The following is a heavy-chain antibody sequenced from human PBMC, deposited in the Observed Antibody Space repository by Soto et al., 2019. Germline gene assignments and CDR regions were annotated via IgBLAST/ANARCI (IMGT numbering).Heavy chain of an antibody. V-gene: IGHV1-46*01. CDR3: VRDLGVGGDY. J-gene: IGHJ4*02. CDR2: FNPRADTT. CDR1: GYTLSDAN. D-gene: IGHD1-26*01. Sequence: QVQLVQSGAEVKKPGASVKVSCKASGYTLSDANINWVRQAPGQGPEWLGIFNPRADTTTYAQKVQGRATMARDESTSRVYMELSSVRSEDTAVYYCVRDLGVGGDYWGQGTLVTVSS.